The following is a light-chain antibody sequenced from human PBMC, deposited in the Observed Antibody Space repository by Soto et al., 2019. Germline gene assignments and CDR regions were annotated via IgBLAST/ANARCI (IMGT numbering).Light chain of an antibody. CDR2: DTT. J-gene: IGLJ1*01. Sequence: QAVVTQEPSLTVSSGGTVTLTCGSSTGAVTNGHYPYWFQQKPGQAPRTLIYDTTNRHSWTPARFSGSLLGGKAALTLSGAQPEDEADYYCLLSYTGPYVFGTGTKVTAL. CDR3: LLSYTGPYV. V-gene: IGLV7-46*01. CDR1: TGAVTNGHY.